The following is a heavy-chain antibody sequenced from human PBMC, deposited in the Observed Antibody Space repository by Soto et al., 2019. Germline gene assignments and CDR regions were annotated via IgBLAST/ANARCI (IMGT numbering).Heavy chain of an antibody. Sequence: GASVKVSCKASGGTFSSYAISWVRQAPGQGLEWMGGIIPIFGTANYAQKFQGRVTITADESTSTAYMELSSLRSEDTAVYYCASRHFLSRDWYFDLWGRGTLVTVSS. J-gene: IGHJ2*01. V-gene: IGHV1-69*13. CDR3: ASRHFLSRDWYFDL. CDR1: GGTFSSYA. CDR2: IIPIFGTA.